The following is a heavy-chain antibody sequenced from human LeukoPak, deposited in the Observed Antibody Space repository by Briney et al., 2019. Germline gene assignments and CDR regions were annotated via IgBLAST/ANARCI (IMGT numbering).Heavy chain of an antibody. D-gene: IGHD6-13*01. V-gene: IGHV1-18*01. CDR1: GYTFSSHD. CDR2: ISAYNGNT. CDR3: AGYSSSWYWFDP. J-gene: IGHJ5*02. Sequence: ASVKVSCKASGYTFSSHDINWVRQVPGHGLEWMGWISAYNGNTNYAQKLQGRVTMTTDTSTSTAYMELRSLRSDDTAVYYCAGYSSSWYWFDPWGQGTLVTVSS.